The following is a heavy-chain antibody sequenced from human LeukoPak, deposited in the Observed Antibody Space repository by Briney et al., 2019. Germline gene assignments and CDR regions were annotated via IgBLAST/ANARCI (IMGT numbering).Heavy chain of an antibody. V-gene: IGHV3-48*01. Sequence: GGSLRLSCAASAFTFTNNSMNWVRQAPGKGLELVSFVSGGSSITYYSDSVWGRFTISRVNDEKSQYLELMSLSADDTAVYYCARDEVVERALVLSDYWGQGTLVTVSS. CDR2: VSGGSSIT. CDR3: ARDEVVERALVLSDY. J-gene: IGHJ4*02. CDR1: AFTFTNNS. D-gene: IGHD2-15*01.